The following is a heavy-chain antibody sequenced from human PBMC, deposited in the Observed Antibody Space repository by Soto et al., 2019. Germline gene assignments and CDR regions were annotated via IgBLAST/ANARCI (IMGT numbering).Heavy chain of an antibody. CDR3: ARHWTGSVRGLLDYGGNSWFDP. CDR2: INAGNGNT. CDR1: GYTFTSYA. Sequence: ASVKVSCKASGYTFTSYAMHWVRQAPGQRLEWMGWINAGNGNTKYSQKFQGRVTITRDTSASTAYMELSSLRSEDTAVYYCARHWTGSVRGLLDYGGNSWFDPWGQGTLVTVSS. J-gene: IGHJ5*02. D-gene: IGHD3-10*02. V-gene: IGHV1-3*01.